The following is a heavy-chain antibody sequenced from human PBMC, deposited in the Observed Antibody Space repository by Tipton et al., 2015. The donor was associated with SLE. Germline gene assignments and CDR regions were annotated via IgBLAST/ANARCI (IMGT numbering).Heavy chain of an antibody. J-gene: IGHJ4*02. V-gene: IGHV4-39*07. Sequence: TLSLTCTVSGGSISRSRYSWVWIRQPPGKGPGWIGSVYYRRSTSSNPSLKSRVTISVDTSKNQFSLKLSSVTAADTAVYYCARLVGSACFFYDWGQ. CDR2: VYYRRST. CDR1: GGSISRSRYS. CDR3: ARLVGSACFFYD. D-gene: IGHD6-19*01.